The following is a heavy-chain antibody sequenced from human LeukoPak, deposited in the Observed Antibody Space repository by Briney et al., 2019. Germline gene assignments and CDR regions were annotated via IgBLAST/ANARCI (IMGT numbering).Heavy chain of an antibody. D-gene: IGHD1-20*01. CDR3: ALDNWNEFDP. V-gene: IGHV1-18*01. CDR1: GYRFSSNG. J-gene: IGHJ5*02. CDR2: VSTYNSET. Sequence: GASVKVSCKASGYRFSSNGISWVRQAPGQGLEWVGWVSTYNSETNYAPKFQGRVAMTKDTFMSTVYMELRSLRTDDTAVYYCALDNWNEFDPWGQGTLVTVSS.